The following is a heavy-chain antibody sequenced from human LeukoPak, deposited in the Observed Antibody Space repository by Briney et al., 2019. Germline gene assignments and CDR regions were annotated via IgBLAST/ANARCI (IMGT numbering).Heavy chain of an antibody. CDR1: GDSVRRGHYY. J-gene: IGHJ5*01. D-gene: IGHD3-10*01. V-gene: IGHV4-61*01. CDR3: VRARWFGDLHSPSYYLDS. CDR2: LYDTGST. Sequence: SDTLSLTCHVSGDSVRRGHYYWNWIRQAPGKGLEWIRYLYDTGSTNYNASLQSRVTISRDTSKKQVSLELRSVNAADAAMYYCVRARWFGDLHSPSYYLDSWGQGTLVTVSS.